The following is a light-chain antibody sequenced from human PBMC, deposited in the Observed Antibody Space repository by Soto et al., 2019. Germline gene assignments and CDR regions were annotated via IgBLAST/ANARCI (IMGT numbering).Light chain of an antibody. V-gene: IGKV3-15*01. CDR2: GAF. J-gene: IGKJ1*01. CDR3: QKYKHRPLP. Sequence: EILMTQSPVTLSVSPGERATLSCRASQSVSSNLAWYQQKPGQAPSLLIYGAFTRATGNPARFSGTGSGKEFTLTISSLQSEEFANYYCQKYKHRPLPFGHRTKVEI. CDR1: QSVSSN.